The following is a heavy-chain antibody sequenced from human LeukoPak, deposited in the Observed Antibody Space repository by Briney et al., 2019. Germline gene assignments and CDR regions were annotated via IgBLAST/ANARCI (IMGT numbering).Heavy chain of an antibody. V-gene: IGHV1-18*01. CDR2: ISAYNGNT. CDR3: ANYDTRYEAFDI. J-gene: IGHJ3*02. Sequence: ASVKVSCKASGYTFTSYGISWVRQAPGQGLEWMGWISAYNGNTNYAQKLRGRVTMTTDTSTSTAYMELRSLRSDDTAVYYCANYDTRYEAFDIWGQGTMVTVSS. CDR1: GYTFTSYG. D-gene: IGHD3-22*01.